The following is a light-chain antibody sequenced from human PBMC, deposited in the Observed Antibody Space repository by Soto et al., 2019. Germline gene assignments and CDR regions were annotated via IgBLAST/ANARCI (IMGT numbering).Light chain of an antibody. CDR2: GNT. V-gene: IGLV1-40*01. Sequence: QSVLTQPPSVSGAPGQRVTISCTGSSSNIGAGYDGHWYQQLPGTAPKLLIYGNTNRPSGVPDRFSGSKSGTSASLAITGLQAEDEADSYCQSYDSSLSGWVFGGGTKLTVL. CDR1: SSNIGAGYD. J-gene: IGLJ3*02. CDR3: QSYDSSLSGWV.